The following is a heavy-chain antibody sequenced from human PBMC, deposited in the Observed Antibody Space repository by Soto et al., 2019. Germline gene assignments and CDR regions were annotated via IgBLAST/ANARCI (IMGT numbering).Heavy chain of an antibody. J-gene: IGHJ4*02. Sequence: PSETLSLTCTVSGGSISSSSYYWGWIRQPPGKGLEWIGSIYYSGSTYYNPSLKSRVTISVDTSKNQFSLKLSSVTAADTAVYYCARLNERTVGIDSWGQGTLVTVSS. V-gene: IGHV4-39*01. CDR3: ARLNERTVGIDS. CDR1: GGSISSSSYY. CDR2: IYYSGST. D-gene: IGHD4-17*01.